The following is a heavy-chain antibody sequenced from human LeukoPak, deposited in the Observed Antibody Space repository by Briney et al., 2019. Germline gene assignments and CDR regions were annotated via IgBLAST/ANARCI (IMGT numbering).Heavy chain of an antibody. Sequence: GGSLRLSCAASGFTFSSYGMHWVRQAPGKGLEWVAFIRYDGSNKYYADSVKGRFTISRGNSKNTLYLQMNSLRAEDTAVYYCAKDHELGHYFDYWGQGTLVTVSS. CDR3: AKDHELGHYFDY. CDR1: GFTFSSYG. D-gene: IGHD7-27*01. V-gene: IGHV3-30*02. J-gene: IGHJ4*02. CDR2: IRYDGSNK.